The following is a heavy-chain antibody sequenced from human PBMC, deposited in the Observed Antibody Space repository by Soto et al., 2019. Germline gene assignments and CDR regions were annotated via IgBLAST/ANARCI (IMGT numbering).Heavy chain of an antibody. CDR3: ARGDGTWYFDF. J-gene: IGHJ2*01. Sequence: QVQLVQSGAEVKKPGASVKVSCKASGYTFTSYGITWVRQAPGQGLEWMGWISVYNGNTDYAQSLQDRVTMTTDISTSTVYMELRSLRSDDTAVYYCARGDGTWYFDFWGRGTLVTVSS. CDR1: GYTFTSYG. V-gene: IGHV1-18*04. CDR2: ISVYNGNT.